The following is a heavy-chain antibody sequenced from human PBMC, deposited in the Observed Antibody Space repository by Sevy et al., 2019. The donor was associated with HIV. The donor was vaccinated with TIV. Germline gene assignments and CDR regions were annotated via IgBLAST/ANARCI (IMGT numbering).Heavy chain of an antibody. Sequence: GGSLRLSCAASGFSFTAYAIHWVRQAPGKGLEWLAVITNDGTNKFYADSVKGRFTVSIENSRNTLSLQMDSLSTEDTAIYNCAKAGDLGPFDFWGLGTRVTVSS. J-gene: IGHJ4*02. V-gene: IGHV3-30*18. CDR2: ITNDGTNK. D-gene: IGHD7-27*01. CDR1: GFSFTAYA. CDR3: AKAGDLGPFDF.